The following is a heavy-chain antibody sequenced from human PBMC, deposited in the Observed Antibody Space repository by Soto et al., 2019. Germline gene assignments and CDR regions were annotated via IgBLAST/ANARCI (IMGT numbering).Heavy chain of an antibody. J-gene: IGHJ6*02. CDR1: GGSISSGGYY. CDR3: ARDRIVVVPAAPSPGGYYYYYGMDV. Sequence: SETLSLTCTVSGGSISSGGYYWSWIRQHPGKGLEWIGYIYYSGSTYYNPSLKSRVTISVDTSKNQFSLKLSSVTAADTAVYYRARDRIVVVPAAPSPGGYYYYYGMDVWGQGTTVTVSS. V-gene: IGHV4-31*03. CDR2: IYYSGST. D-gene: IGHD2-2*01.